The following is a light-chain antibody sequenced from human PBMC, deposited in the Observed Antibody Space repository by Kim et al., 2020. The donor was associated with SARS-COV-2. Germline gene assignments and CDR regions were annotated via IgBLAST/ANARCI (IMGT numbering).Light chain of an antibody. V-gene: IGLV1-44*01. J-gene: IGLJ3*02. Sequence: QSVLTQPPSASGTPGQRVTISCSGSSSNIGTNTVTWYQQLPGTTPKLLMYNNDQRPSGVPDRFSGSKSGTSASLAISGLQSEDEADYYCAAWDDSLRGSRVFGGGTQLTVL. CDR2: NND. CDR3: AAWDDSLRGSRV. CDR1: SSNIGTNT.